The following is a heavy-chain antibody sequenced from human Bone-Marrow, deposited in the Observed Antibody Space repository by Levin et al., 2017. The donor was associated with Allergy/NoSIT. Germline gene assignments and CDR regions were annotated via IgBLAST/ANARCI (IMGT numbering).Heavy chain of an antibody. CDR1: GGTFSSYA. Sequence: SVKVSCKASGGTFSSYAISWVRQAPGQGLEWMGGIIPIFGTANYAQKFQGRVTITADKSTSTAYMELSSLRSEDTAVYYCARHMVRGVIGTLYYYYGMDVWGQGTTVTVSS. V-gene: IGHV1-69*06. D-gene: IGHD3-10*01. CDR3: ARHMVRGVIGTLYYYYGMDV. CDR2: IIPIFGTA. J-gene: IGHJ6*02.